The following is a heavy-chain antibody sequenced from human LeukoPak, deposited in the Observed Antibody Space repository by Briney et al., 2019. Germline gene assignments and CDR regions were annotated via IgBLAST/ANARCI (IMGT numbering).Heavy chain of an antibody. V-gene: IGHV1-69*04. CDR3: ARELGDIVVVVAATGWFLPENAFDI. J-gene: IGHJ3*02. Sequence: SVKVSCKASGGTFSSYAISWVRQAPGQGLEWMGRIIPILGIANYAQTFQGRVTITADKSTSTAYMELSSLRSEDTAVYCCARELGDIVVVVAATGWFLPENAFDIWGQGTMVTVSS. D-gene: IGHD2-15*01. CDR2: IIPILGIA. CDR1: GGTFSSYA.